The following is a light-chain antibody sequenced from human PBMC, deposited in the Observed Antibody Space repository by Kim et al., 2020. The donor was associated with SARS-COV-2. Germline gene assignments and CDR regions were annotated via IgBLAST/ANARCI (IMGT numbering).Light chain of an antibody. J-gene: IGKJ1*01. CDR3: QKYNSAPWT. CDR1: QDIANS. Sequence: ASVGNRVTITCRASQDIANSLAWYQQKPGKVPKVLIYAASTLQSGVPSRFSGGGSGTEFTLTIGSLQTEDVATYYCQKYNSAPWTFGPGTKVDIK. V-gene: IGKV1-27*01. CDR2: AAS.